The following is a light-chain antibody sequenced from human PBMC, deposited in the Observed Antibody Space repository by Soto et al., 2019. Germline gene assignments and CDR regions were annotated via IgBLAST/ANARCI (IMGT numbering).Light chain of an antibody. J-gene: IGLJ1*01. CDR2: EVN. Sequence: QSPLTQPPSASGSPGQSVTIACTGTSSDVGGYNYVSWYQQHPGKAPKLMIYEVNKRPSGVPDRFSGSKSGNTASLTVSGLQAEDEADYFCSSFAGSIFYVFGTGTKVTVL. CDR1: SSDVGGYNY. V-gene: IGLV2-8*01. CDR3: SSFAGSIFYV.